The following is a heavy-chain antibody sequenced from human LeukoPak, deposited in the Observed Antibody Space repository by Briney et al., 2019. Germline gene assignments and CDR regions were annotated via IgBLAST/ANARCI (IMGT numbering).Heavy chain of an antibody. CDR3: AKDQASDYYYDSSGSDY. CDR1: GFTFSSYW. J-gene: IGHJ4*02. Sequence: GGSLRLSCAASGFTFSSYWMHWVRQAPGKGLEWVSAISGSGGSTYYADSVKGRFTISRDNSKNTLYLQMNSLRAEDTAVYYCAKDQASDYYYDSSGSDYWGQGTLVTVSS. V-gene: IGHV3-23*01. CDR2: ISGSGGST. D-gene: IGHD3-22*01.